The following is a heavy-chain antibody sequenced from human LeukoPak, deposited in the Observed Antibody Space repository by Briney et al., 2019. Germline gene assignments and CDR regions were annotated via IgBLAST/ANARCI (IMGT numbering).Heavy chain of an antibody. CDR1: GGSISSGGYS. CDR3: ARVVSRGVVTLFDY. Sequence: SETLSLSCAVSGGSISSGGYSWSWIRQPPGKGLEWIGYIYYSGSTYYNPSLKSRVTISVDTSKNQFSLKLSSVTAADTAVYYCARVVSRGVVTLFDYWGQGTLVTVSS. V-gene: IGHV4-30-4*07. CDR2: IYYSGST. D-gene: IGHD3-3*01. J-gene: IGHJ4*02.